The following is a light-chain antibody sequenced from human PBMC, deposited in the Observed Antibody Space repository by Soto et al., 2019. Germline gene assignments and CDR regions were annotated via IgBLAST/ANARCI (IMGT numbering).Light chain of an antibody. V-gene: IGKV1-39*01. CDR2: AAS. CDR1: QSISSY. J-gene: IGKJ4*01. Sequence: DIPMTQSPSSLSSSVGDRVTITCRASQSISSYLNWYQQKPGKAPKLLIYAASSLQSGVPSRISGSGSGTDFTLTISSLQPEDFATYYCQQSYSTPPLTFGGGTKVEIK. CDR3: QQSYSTPPLT.